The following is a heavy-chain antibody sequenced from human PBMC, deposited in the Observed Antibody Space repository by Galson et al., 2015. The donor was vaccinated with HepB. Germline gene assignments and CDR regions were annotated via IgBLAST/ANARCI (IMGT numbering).Heavy chain of an antibody. CDR1: GYTFTGYY. D-gene: IGHD5-12*01. J-gene: IGHJ6*02. V-gene: IGHV1-2*02. Sequence: SVKVSCKASGYTFTGYYMHWVRQAPGQGLEWMGWINPNSGGTNYAQKFQGRVTMTRDTSISTAYMELSRLRSDDTAVYYCARDRGDSGYFYYYYGMDVWGQGTTVTVSS. CDR2: INPNSGGT. CDR3: ARDRGDSGYFYYYYGMDV.